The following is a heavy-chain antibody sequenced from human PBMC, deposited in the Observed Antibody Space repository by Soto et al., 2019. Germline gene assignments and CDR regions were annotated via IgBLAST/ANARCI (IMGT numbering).Heavy chain of an antibody. V-gene: IGHV4-34*01. CDR2: INHSGST. Sequence: KPSETLSLTCAVYGGSFSGYYWSWIRQPPGKGLEWIGEINHSGSTNYNPSLKSRVTISVDTSKNQFSLKLSSVTAADTAVYYCERHSSGCDYWGQGTMVTVSS. D-gene: IGHD6-19*01. CDR1: GGSFSGYY. CDR3: ERHSSGCDY. J-gene: IGHJ4*02.